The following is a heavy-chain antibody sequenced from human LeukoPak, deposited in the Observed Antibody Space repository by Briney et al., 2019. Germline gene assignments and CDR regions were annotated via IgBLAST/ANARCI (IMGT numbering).Heavy chain of an antibody. Sequence: GGSLRLSCAASGFTFSSFFMSWVRQAPGKGLEWVANIKQDGSEKYCVDSVKGRFTISRDNAKNSLYLQMNSLRAEDTAVYYCARIPIAPDWYFDLWGRGTLVTVSS. J-gene: IGHJ2*01. CDR1: GFTFSSFF. CDR3: ARIPIAPDWYFDL. D-gene: IGHD6-13*01. CDR2: IKQDGSEK. V-gene: IGHV3-7*01.